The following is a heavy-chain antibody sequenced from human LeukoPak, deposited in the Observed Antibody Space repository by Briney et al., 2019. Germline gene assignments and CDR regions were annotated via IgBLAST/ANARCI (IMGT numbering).Heavy chain of an antibody. J-gene: IGHJ4*02. CDR2: ISKSGDIT. V-gene: IGHV3-23*01. CDR1: GFTFTNYV. CDR3: AKDASTTNNFYFFGY. D-gene: IGHD1-1*01. Sequence: PGGSLRLSCAASGFTFTNYVMTWVRQAPGKGLEWISGISKSGDITFYADSVKGRFTISRDTSKSAVYLQMNNLRAEDTAIYYCAKDASTTNNFYFFGYWGQGALATVSS.